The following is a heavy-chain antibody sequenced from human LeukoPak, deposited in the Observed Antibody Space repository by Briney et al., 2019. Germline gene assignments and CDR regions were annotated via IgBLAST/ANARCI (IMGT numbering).Heavy chain of an antibody. J-gene: IGHJ4*02. D-gene: IGHD6-13*01. Sequence: GGSLRLSCAASGFTFDDYAMHWVRQAPGKGLEWVSLISWDGGSTYYADSVKGRFTISRDNSKNSLYLQMSSLRAEDTALYYCAKERGSSWRYYFDYWGQGTLVTVSS. CDR2: ISWDGGST. V-gene: IGHV3-43D*03. CDR1: GFTFDDYA. CDR3: AKERGSSWRYYFDY.